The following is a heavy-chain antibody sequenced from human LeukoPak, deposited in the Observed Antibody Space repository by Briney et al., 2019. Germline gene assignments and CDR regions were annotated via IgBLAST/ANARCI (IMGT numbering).Heavy chain of an antibody. V-gene: IGHV4-59*01. D-gene: IGHD4-23*01. Sequence: PSETLSLTCTVSGGSISSYYWSWIRQPPGKGLEWIGYIYYSGSTNYNPSLKSRVTISVDTSKNQFSLKLSSVTAADTAVYYCARVNSALQKYYYYYMDVWAKGPRSPSP. CDR2: IYYSGST. CDR1: GGSISSYY. J-gene: IGHJ6*03. CDR3: ARVNSALQKYYYYYMDV.